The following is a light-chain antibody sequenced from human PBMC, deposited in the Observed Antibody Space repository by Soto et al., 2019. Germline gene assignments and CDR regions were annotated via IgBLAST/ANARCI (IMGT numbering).Light chain of an antibody. Sequence: QSALTQVASVSASPGQSITISCTGTSSDVGGHNYVSWYQQHPGKAPKLMIYNVDYRPSGVSNRFSGSKSGNSASLTISGLQAADEAYYYCSSYADSSTVVFGGGTKLTVL. CDR2: NVD. J-gene: IGLJ2*01. CDR3: SSYADSSTVV. CDR1: SSDVGGHNY. V-gene: IGLV2-14*03.